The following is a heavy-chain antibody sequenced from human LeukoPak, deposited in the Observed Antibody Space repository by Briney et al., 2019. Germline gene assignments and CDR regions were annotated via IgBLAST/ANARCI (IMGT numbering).Heavy chain of an antibody. D-gene: IGHD3-22*01. V-gene: IGHV3-30-3*01. Sequence: GGSLRLSCAASGFTFSSYAMHWVRQAPGKGLEWVAVISYDGSNKYYADSVKGRFTISRDNSKDTLYLQMNSLRAEDTALYYCAKDLKSTFCDSGGYGYWGQGTLVTVSS. CDR2: ISYDGSNK. CDR1: GFTFSSYA. J-gene: IGHJ4*02. CDR3: AKDLKSTFCDSGGYGY.